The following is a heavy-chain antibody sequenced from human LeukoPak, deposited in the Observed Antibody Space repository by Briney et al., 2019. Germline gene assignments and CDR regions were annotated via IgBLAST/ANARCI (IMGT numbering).Heavy chain of an antibody. CDR3: ARVVFYDFWSGSMDV. J-gene: IGHJ6*02. CDR1: GGSISSSSYY. Sequence: PSETLSLTCTVSGGSISSSSYYWGWIRQPPGKGLEWIGSIYYSGSTNYNPSLKSRVTISVDTSKNQFSLKLSSVTAADTAVYYCARVVFYDFWSGSMDVWGQGTTVTVSS. D-gene: IGHD3-3*01. V-gene: IGHV4-39*07. CDR2: IYYSGST.